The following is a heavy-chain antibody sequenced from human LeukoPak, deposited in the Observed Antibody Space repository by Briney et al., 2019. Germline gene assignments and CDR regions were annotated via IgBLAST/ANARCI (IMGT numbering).Heavy chain of an antibody. J-gene: IGHJ6*02. CDR1: GFTFSSYA. CDR3: ARERPREHSYGYYYYGVDV. CDR2: ISYDGSNK. V-gene: IGHV3-30-3*01. D-gene: IGHD5-18*01. Sequence: GGSLRLSCAASGFTFSSYAKHWVRQAPGKGLEWVAVISYDGSNKYYADSVKGRFTISRDNSKNTLYLQMNSLRAEDTAVYYCARERPREHSYGYYYYGVDVWGQGTTATVSS.